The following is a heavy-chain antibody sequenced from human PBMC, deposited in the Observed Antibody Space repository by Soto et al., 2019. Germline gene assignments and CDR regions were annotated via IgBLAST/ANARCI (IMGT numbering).Heavy chain of an antibody. J-gene: IGHJ4*02. CDR2: MNPSSGNT. V-gene: IGHV1-8*01. CDR3: ARGLMSCTSISCPYFFDY. D-gene: IGHD2-2*01. Sequence: ASVKVSCKASGYTFTNYDINWVRQATGQGLEWVGWMNPSSGNTGYAQKLQGRVTMTRNTSMSTASMELSSLRSEDTAVYYCARGLMSCTSISCPYFFDYWPQGTLVTVSS. CDR1: GYTFTNYD.